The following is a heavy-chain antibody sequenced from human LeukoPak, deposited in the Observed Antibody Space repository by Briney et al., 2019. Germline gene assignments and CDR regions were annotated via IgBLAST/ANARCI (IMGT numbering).Heavy chain of an antibody. CDR1: GYTFTSYD. CDR3: AKGYRNYYDSSGYLGSFDY. CDR2: MNPNSGNT. D-gene: IGHD3-22*01. V-gene: IGHV1-8*01. Sequence: ASVKVSCKASGYTFTSYDINWARQATGRGLEWMGWMNPNSGNTGYAQKFQGRVTMTRNTSISTAYMELSSLRSEDTAVYYCAKGYRNYYDSSGYLGSFDYWGQGTLVTVSS. J-gene: IGHJ4*02.